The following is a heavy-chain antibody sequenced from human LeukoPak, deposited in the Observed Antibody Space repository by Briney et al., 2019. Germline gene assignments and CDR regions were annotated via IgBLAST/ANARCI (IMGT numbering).Heavy chain of an antibody. CDR3: AKEGGA. Sequence: GGSLRLSCEASGFVFSSYTMTWVRQAPGQGLEWVSAIGGRGGSTYYADSVKGQVTISRDNSKNTVSLQMNSLRSDDTAIYYCAKEGGAWGQGTLVVVSS. V-gene: IGHV3-23*01. CDR2: IGGRGGST. CDR1: GFVFSSYT. D-gene: IGHD3-16*01. J-gene: IGHJ5*02.